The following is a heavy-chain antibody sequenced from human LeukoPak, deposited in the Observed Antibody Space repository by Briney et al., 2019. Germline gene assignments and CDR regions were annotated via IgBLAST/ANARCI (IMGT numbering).Heavy chain of an antibody. CDR2: ISGSAGTT. CDR1: GFTFSNYA. V-gene: IGHV3-23*01. J-gene: IGHJ4*02. D-gene: IGHD1-1*01. CDR3: AKGQELDDGVFDS. Sequence: GGSLRLSCAASGFTFSNYAMIWVRQAPGKGLEWVSAISGSAGTTYYADSVKGRFTISRDNSKNTLYLELNSLRVEDTATFYCAKGQELDDGVFDSWGQGTMVTVSS.